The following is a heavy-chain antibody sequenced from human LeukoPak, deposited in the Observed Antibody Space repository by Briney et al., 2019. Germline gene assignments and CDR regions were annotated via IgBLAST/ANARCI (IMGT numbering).Heavy chain of an antibody. CDR2: ISYDGSNK. CDR1: GFTFSRYT. V-gene: IGHV3-30-3*01. Sequence: GGSLRLSCAASGFTFSRYTIHWVRQVPGKGLEWVALISYDGSNKYYADSVKGRFTISRDNSKNTMYLQMNSLRSDDTAVYYCARVEKGYYGSASYDFWGQGTLVTVSS. D-gene: IGHD3-10*01. CDR3: ARVEKGYYGSASYDF. J-gene: IGHJ4*02.